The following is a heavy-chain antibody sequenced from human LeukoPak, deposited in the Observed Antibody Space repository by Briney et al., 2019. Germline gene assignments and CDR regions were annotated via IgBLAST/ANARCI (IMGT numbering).Heavy chain of an antibody. Sequence: GGSLRLSCAASGFTFSSYSMNWVRQAPGKGLEWVSSISSSSSYIYYADSVKGRFTISRDNAKNSLYLQMNSLRAEDTAVYYCALSSSWYGGFFDYWGQGTLVTVSS. CDR1: GFTFSSYS. V-gene: IGHV3-21*01. D-gene: IGHD6-13*01. CDR2: ISSSSSYI. CDR3: ALSSSWYGGFFDY. J-gene: IGHJ4*02.